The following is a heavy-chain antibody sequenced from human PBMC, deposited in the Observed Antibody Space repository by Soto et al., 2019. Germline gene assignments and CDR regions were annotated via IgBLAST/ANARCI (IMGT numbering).Heavy chain of an antibody. CDR2: IFYSGST. V-gene: IGHV4-59*08. CDR1: GGSISNYY. CDR3: ARRYSSSFDY. D-gene: IGHD6-13*01. J-gene: IGHJ4*02. Sequence: LSLTCTVSGGSISNYYWSWIRQPPGKGLEWIGYIFYSGSTNYNPSLKSRVTISVDTSKNQFSLKLSSVTAADTAVYYCARRYSSSFDYWGQGTPVTVSS.